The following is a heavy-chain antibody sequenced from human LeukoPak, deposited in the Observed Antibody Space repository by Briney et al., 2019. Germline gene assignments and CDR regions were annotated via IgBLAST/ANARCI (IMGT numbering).Heavy chain of an antibody. CDR3: ARVDSSNWYESRGYFDH. CDR2: IYHSGRT. D-gene: IGHD6-13*01. V-gene: IGHV4-38-2*02. Sequence: SETLSLTCTVSGYSISSGDYWGWIRQPPGKGLEWIGSIYHSGRTYYNPSLKSRVTISVDTSKNQFSLKLSSVTAADTAVYYCARVDSSNWYESRGYFDHWGQGTLVTVSS. J-gene: IGHJ4*02. CDR1: GYSISSGDY.